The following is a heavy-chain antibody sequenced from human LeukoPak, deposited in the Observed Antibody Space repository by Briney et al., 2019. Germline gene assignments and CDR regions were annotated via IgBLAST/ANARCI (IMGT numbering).Heavy chain of an antibody. V-gene: IGHV4-39*07. Sequence: SETLSLTCSVSGGSISSSRSYRGWIRQTPGKGLEWVGSIYYNGDTYYNPSFKSRVSMSVDTAKNQISLILTSVTTADTAVYYCSREGYSRPNWFDTWGQGTLVTVSS. J-gene: IGHJ5*02. CDR1: GGSISSSRSY. CDR3: SREGYSRPNWFDT. CDR2: IYYNGDT. D-gene: IGHD4-11*01.